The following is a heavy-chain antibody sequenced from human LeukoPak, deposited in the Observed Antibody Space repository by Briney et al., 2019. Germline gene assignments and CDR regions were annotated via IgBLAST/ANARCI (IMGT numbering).Heavy chain of an antibody. CDR2: IYYSGSI. J-gene: IGHJ5*02. D-gene: IGHD3-10*01. V-gene: IGHV4-59*01. CDR3: ARARGLFNWFDP. CDR1: GGSISSYY. Sequence: SSETLSLTCTVSGGSISSYYWSWIRQPPGKGLESIGYIYYSGSINYNPSLKSRVTISVDTSKNQFSLKLSSVTAADTAVYYCARARGLFNWFDPWGQGTLVTVSS.